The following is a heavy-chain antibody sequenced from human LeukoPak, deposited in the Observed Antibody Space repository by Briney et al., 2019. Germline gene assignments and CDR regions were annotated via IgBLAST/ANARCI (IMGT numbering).Heavy chain of an antibody. Sequence: GAAVKVSCKASGYTFTSYGISWVRQPPAQGLEWVGWISAYNGKTNYAQKLQGRVTMTTDTSTSTAYMELRSLRSDDTAVYYGGRSTVAIPNWFDPWGQGTLVTVSS. D-gene: IGHD4-17*01. CDR3: GRSTVAIPNWFDP. CDR2: ISAYNGKT. J-gene: IGHJ5*02. V-gene: IGHV1-18*01. CDR1: GYTFTSYG.